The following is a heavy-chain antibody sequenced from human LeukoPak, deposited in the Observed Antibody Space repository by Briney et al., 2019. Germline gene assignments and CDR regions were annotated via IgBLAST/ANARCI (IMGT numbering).Heavy chain of an antibody. D-gene: IGHD3-9*01. Sequence: GRSLRLSCAASGFTFRTYAIHWVRQAPGKGLEWVAVISYDGGNKYHADSVKGRFTISRDNSKNTLYLQMNSLRAEDTAVYYCARDSSYDILTGYLDYWGQGTLVTVSS. J-gene: IGHJ4*02. CDR2: ISYDGGNK. CDR1: GFTFRTYA. V-gene: IGHV3-30-3*01. CDR3: ARDSSYDILTGYLDY.